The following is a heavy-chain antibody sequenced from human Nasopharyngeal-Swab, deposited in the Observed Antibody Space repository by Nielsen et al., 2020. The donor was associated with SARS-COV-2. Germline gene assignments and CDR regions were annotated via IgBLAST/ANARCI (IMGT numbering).Heavy chain of an antibody. CDR3: ARYDDYYDSSGYAY. CDR2: LSGSGGST. J-gene: IGHJ4*02. CDR1: GFTFSSYA. Sequence: GESLKISCAASGFTFSSYAMSWVRQAPGKGLEWVSVLSGSGGSTYYADSVKGRFTISRDNSKNTLYLQMNSLRAEDTAVYYCARYDDYYDSSGYAYWGQGTLVTVSS. V-gene: IGHV3-23*01. D-gene: IGHD3-22*01.